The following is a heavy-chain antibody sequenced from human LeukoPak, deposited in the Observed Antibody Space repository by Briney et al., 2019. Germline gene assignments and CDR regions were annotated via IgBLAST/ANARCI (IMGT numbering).Heavy chain of an antibody. D-gene: IGHD5-24*01. CDR2: IYTGGST. Sequence: SETLSLTCTVSGGSITTNYWSWIRQTAGKGLEWIGRIYTGGSTNYNPSLKSRVTMSVDTSKSQFSLKLNSVTAADTAVYYCARDRRDGYNSFYYFDYWGQGTLVTVSS. CDR3: ARDRRDGYNSFYYFDY. CDR1: GGSITTNY. V-gene: IGHV4-4*07. J-gene: IGHJ4*02.